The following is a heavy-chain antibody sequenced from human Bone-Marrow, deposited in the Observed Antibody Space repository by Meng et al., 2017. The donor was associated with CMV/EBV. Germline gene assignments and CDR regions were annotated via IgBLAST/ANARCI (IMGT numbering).Heavy chain of an antibody. V-gene: IGHV4-39*07. D-gene: IGHD3-16*02. Sequence: GSLRLSCTVSGASISSSSYFWDWIRQPPGKGLEWIGSISYGGSTYYNSSLKSRVTISVDTSKNQFSLKLSSVTAADTAVYYCARARYYFDYWGQGTLVTVSS. CDR1: GASISSSSYF. CDR2: ISYGGST. J-gene: IGHJ4*02. CDR3: ARARYYFDY.